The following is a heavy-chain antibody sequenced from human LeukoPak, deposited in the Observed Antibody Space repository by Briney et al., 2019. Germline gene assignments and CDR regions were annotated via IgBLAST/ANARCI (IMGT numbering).Heavy chain of an antibody. CDR2: ISYDGSNQ. D-gene: IGHD3-10*01. Sequence: PGGSLRLSCAASGIRFSEYGMHRIRQAPGKGLEWVATISYDGSNQDYVDSVKGRFTISRDNSKNTLYLQMNSLRAEDTAVYYCARGFMYYYGSGSYWDYWGQGTLVTVSS. V-gene: IGHV3-30*03. J-gene: IGHJ4*02. CDR1: GIRFSEYG. CDR3: ARGFMYYYGSGSYWDY.